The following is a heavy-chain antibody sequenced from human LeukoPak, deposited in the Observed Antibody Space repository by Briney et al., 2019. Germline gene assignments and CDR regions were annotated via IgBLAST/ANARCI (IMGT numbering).Heavy chain of an antibody. CDR3: TRGQQLAGD. V-gene: IGHV3-74*01. D-gene: IGHD6-13*01. J-gene: IGHJ4*02. CDR1: GFTFSSYW. CDR2: INPDGGST. Sequence: PGGSLRLSCAASGFTFSSYWMHWFRQAPGKGLVWVTRINPDGGSTAYADSVKGRFTISRDNAKNTLYLQMNSLRVEDTAVYYCTRGQQLAGDWGQGTLVTVSS.